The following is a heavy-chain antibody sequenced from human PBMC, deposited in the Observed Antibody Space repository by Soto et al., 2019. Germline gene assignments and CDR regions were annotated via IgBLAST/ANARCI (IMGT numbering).Heavy chain of an antibody. CDR1: GFPLSTYG. CDR3: ARIRGYWYGLDV. CDR2: ITGTGGNT. V-gene: IGHV3-23*01. J-gene: IGHJ6*02. Sequence: VGSLRLSCAASGFPLSTYGMTWVRQAPGKGLEWVSAITGTGGNTYYVDSVKGRFTSSRDNSKNMLYLQMNSLRVEDTAVYYCARIRGYWYGLDVWGQGTTVTVSS.